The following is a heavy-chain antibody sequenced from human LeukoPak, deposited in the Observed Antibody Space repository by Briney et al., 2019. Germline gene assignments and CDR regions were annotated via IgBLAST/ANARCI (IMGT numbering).Heavy chain of an antibody. D-gene: IGHD6-6*01. J-gene: IGHJ4*02. CDR1: GFTFGDYA. V-gene: IGHV3-49*03. CDR3: TRGGVYSSSDY. Sequence: GGSLRLSCTASGFTFGDYAMSWFRQAPGKGLEWVGFIRSKAYGGTTEYAASAKGRFTISRDDSKSIAYLQMNSLKTEDTAVYYCTRGGVYSSSDYWGQGTLVTVSS. CDR2: IRSKAYGGTT.